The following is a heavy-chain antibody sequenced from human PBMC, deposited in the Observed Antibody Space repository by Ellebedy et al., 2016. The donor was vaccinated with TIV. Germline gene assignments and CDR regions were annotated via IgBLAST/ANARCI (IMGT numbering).Heavy chain of an antibody. J-gene: IGHJ2*01. CDR3: ARPPVYGAGYFDL. CDR1: GGTFSSYA. CDR2: IIPIFGTA. D-gene: IGHD4-17*01. V-gene: IGHV1-69*13. Sequence: SVKVSXXASGGTFSSYAISWVRQAPGQGLEWMGGIIPIFGTANYAQKFQGRVTITADESTSTAYMELSSLRSEDTAVYYCARPPVYGAGYFDLWGRGTLVTVSS.